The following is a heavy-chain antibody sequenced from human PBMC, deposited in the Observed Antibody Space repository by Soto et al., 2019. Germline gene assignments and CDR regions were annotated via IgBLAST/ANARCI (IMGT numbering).Heavy chain of an antibody. J-gene: IGHJ4*02. Sequence: SETLSLTCTVSGGSISSYYWSWIRQPPGKGLEWIGYIYYSGSTNYNPSLKSRVTISVDTSKNQFSLKLSSVTAADTAVYYCAAWSYDILTGYYLFDYWGQGTLVTVSS. CDR1: GGSISSYY. CDR3: AAWSYDILTGYYLFDY. CDR2: IYYSGST. D-gene: IGHD3-9*01. V-gene: IGHV4-59*01.